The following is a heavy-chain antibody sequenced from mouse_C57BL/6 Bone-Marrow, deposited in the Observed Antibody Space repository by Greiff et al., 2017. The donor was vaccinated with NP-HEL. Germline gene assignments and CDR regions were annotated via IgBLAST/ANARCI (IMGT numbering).Heavy chain of an antibody. Sequence: VQLQQSGPELVKPGASVKISCKASGYSFPGYYMNWVKQSPEKSLEWIGEINPSTGGTTYNQKFKAKATLTVDTSSSTAYMQLKSLTSEDAAVYYCARTTPLDYWGQGTTLTVSS. CDR1: GYSFPGYY. CDR3: ARTTPLDY. J-gene: IGHJ2*01. V-gene: IGHV1-42*01. D-gene: IGHD2-12*01. CDR2: INPSTGGT.